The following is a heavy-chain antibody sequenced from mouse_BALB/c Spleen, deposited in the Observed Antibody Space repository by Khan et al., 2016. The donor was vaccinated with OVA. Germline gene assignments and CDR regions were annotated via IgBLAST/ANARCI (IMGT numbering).Heavy chain of an antibody. CDR2: ISFSGTT. D-gene: IGHD2-2*01. J-gene: IGHJ4*01. Sequence: VQLKESGPGLVKPSQSLSLTCTVTGYSITSDFAWNWVRQFPGNKLEWMGYISFSGTTSYDPSLKSRLSITRDTSKNQFFLQLSSVNTEDTATXYCTRSVYYAYAYAMDYWGQGTSVTVSS. CDR3: TRSVYYAYAYAMDY. CDR1: GYSITSDFA. V-gene: IGHV3-2*02.